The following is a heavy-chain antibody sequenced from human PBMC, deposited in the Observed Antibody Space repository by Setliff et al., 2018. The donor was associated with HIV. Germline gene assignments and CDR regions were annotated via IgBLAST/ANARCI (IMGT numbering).Heavy chain of an antibody. J-gene: IGHJ4*02. Sequence: RASVKVSCKASGGTFSSYAISWVRQAPGQGLEWMGGIIPILGIANYAQKFQGRVTITADKSTSTAYMELSSLRSDDTAVYYCARAAVAGPWRKLDYWGQGTLVTVSS. D-gene: IGHD6-19*01. CDR2: IIPILGIA. CDR1: GGTFSSYA. CDR3: ARAAVAGPWRKLDY. V-gene: IGHV1-69*10.